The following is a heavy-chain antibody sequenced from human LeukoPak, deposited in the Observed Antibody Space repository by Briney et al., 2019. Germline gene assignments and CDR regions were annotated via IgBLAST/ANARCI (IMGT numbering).Heavy chain of an antibody. CDR1: GGSISSSGFY. CDR3: ARHEYSGSYYGLSWFDP. J-gene: IGHJ5*02. V-gene: IGHV4-39*01. D-gene: IGHD1-26*01. Sequence: SETLPLTCTVSGGSISSSGFYWGWIRQPPGKGLEWIGSIYYSGSTYYNPSLKSRVTISIDTSKNQFSLNLSSVTAADTAVYYCARHEYSGSYYGLSWFDPWGQGTLVTVSS. CDR2: IYYSGST.